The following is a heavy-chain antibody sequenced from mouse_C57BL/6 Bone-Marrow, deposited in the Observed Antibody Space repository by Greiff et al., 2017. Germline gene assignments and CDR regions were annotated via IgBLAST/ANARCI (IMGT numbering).Heavy chain of an antibody. CDR3: AIKCWLLRYCYCDV. D-gene: IGHD2-3*01. V-gene: IGHV1-74*01. Sequence: VQLQQSGAELVKPGASVKVSCKASGYTFTSSWMHWVKQRPGQGLEWIGRIHPSDSDPNYNPTFKGKATLTVDKSSSTAYMQLSSLTSEDSAVYYCAIKCWLLRYCYCDVWGTGTTVTVSS. J-gene: IGHJ1*03. CDR1: GYTFTSSW. CDR2: IHPSDSDP.